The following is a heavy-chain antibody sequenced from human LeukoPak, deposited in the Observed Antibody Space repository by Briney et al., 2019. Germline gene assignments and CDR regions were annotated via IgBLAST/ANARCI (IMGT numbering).Heavy chain of an antibody. V-gene: IGHV4-59*01. Sequence: SQTLSLTCTVSGRSISTYYWSSIRQPPRKLLDLIGYMYYSGSTNYNPSLKSRVTISVDTSKNQFSLRLSSVTAADTAVYYCARTPILAAAGIFDYWGQGTLVTVSS. CDR3: ARTPILAAAGIFDY. J-gene: IGHJ4*02. D-gene: IGHD6-13*01. CDR2: MYYSGST. CDR1: GRSISTYY.